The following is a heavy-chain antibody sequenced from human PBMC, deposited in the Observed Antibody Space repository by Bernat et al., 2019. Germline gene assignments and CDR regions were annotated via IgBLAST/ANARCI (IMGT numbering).Heavy chain of an antibody. J-gene: IGHJ6*03. CDR3: ARSAVATYYYYYCMDV. D-gene: IGHD6-19*01. CDR1: GFSLSNARMG. Sequence: QVTLKESGPVLVKPTETLTLTCTVSGFSLSNARMGVNWIRQPPGKALEWLAHIFSNDEKSYSTSLKSRLTISKDTSKSQVVLTMTNMDPVDTATYYCARSAVATYYYYYCMDVWGKGTTVTVSS. CDR2: IFSNDEK. V-gene: IGHV2-26*01.